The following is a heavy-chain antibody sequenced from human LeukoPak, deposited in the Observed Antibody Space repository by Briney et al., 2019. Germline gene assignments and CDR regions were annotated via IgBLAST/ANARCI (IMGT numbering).Heavy chain of an antibody. CDR2: ISGSGGST. CDR1: GFTFSSYA. CDR3: AKASNYDSSGFFTADYYYYGMDV. D-gene: IGHD3-22*01. J-gene: IGHJ6*02. Sequence: GGSLRLSCAASGFTFSSYAMSWVRQAPGKGLEWVSAISGSGGSTYYADSVKGRFTISRDNSKNTLYLQMNSLRVEDTAVYYCAKASNYDSSGFFTADYYYYGMDVWGQGTTVTVSS. V-gene: IGHV3-23*01.